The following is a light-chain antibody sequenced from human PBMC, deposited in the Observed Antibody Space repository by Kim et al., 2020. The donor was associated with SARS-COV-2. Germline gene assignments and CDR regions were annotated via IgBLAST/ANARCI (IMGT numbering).Light chain of an antibody. Sequence: PGERATLSCRARQSVGSSLAWYQQKPGQAPRLLIYDTFSRATGIPARFSASGSGTDFTLTISSLEPEDFAVYYCQQRGNWPLTFGQGTKVDIK. CDR1: QSVGSS. CDR2: DTF. CDR3: QQRGNWPLT. V-gene: IGKV3-11*01. J-gene: IGKJ1*01.